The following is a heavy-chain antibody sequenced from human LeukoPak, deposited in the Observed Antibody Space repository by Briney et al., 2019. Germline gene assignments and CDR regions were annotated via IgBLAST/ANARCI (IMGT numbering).Heavy chain of an antibody. Sequence: GGSLRLSCAASGFTFSHYWVHWVRQVPGKGLVWVSRINGDGTSKTYADSVKGRFTISRDNSKNTLHLQMNSLRAEDTAVYYCARHSSGYYHYDYWGPGTPVTVAS. V-gene: IGHV3-74*01. J-gene: IGHJ4*02. CDR2: INGDGTSK. CDR3: ARHSSGYYHYDY. CDR1: GFTFSHYW. D-gene: IGHD3-22*01.